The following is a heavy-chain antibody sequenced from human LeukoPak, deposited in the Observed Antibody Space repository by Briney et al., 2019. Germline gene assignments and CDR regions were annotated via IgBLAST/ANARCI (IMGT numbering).Heavy chain of an antibody. CDR2: ISYDGSNK. CDR1: GFTYSSYA. CDR3: ARGGQWLLLHLDY. J-gene: IGHJ4*02. V-gene: IGHV3-30*04. Sequence: GGSLRLSCPASGFTYSSYAMHWVRQAPAKGLDRVAVISYDGSNKYYADSVKDRFTISRDNSKKTLDLQTNSQRDKETDVYYCARGGQWLLLHLDYWGQGTLVTVSS. D-gene: IGHD3-22*01.